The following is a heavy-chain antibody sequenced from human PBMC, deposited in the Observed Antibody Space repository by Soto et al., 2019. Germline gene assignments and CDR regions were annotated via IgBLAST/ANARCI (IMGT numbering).Heavy chain of an antibody. CDR3: ARGTYFDY. V-gene: IGHV1-18*01. D-gene: IGHD1-1*01. CDR2: ISAYNDHT. CDR1: GYIMTTYG. Sequence: QVQLVQSGTEVKKPGASVKVSCKASGYIMTTYGVRWVRQAPGQGLEWVGWISAYNDHTNYAQNFQGRVTMTTDTSTSTAYMELRSLRSYDTAVYYCARGTYFDYWGQGTLVTVSS. J-gene: IGHJ4*02.